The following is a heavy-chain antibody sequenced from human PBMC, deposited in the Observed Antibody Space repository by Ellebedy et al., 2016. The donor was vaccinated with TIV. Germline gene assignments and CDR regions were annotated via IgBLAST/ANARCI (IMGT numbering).Heavy chain of an antibody. CDR3: ARSLSYGMDV. CDR2: INHSGST. J-gene: IGHJ6*02. V-gene: IGHV4-34*01. CDR1: GGSFSGYY. Sequence: MPSETLSLTCAVYGGSFSGYYWSWIRQPPGKGLEWIGEINHSGSTNYNPSLKSRVTISIDTSKNQFSLKLSSVTAADTAVYYCARSLSYGMDVWGQGTTVTVSS.